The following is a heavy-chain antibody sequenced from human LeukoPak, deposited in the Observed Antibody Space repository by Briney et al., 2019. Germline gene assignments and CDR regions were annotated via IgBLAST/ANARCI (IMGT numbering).Heavy chain of an antibody. D-gene: IGHD6-13*01. CDR2: IYPADSNT. Sequence: GESLKISCQGYGYSFTNFCIGWVRQMPGKGLEWMGIIYPADSNTIYSPSFQGQVTIPADKSISTAYLQWSNLKASDTAIYYCARPRLAAAGSAFDIWGQGTMVTVSS. V-gene: IGHV5-51*01. CDR1: GYSFTNFC. J-gene: IGHJ3*02. CDR3: ARPRLAAAGSAFDI.